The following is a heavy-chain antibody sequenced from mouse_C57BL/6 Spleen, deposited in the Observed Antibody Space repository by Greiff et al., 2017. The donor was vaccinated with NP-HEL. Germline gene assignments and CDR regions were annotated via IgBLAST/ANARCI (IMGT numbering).Heavy chain of an antibody. CDR1: GYTFTSYW. J-gene: IGHJ3*01. CDR3: AREGSPAWFAY. V-gene: IGHV1-53*01. CDR2: INPSNGGT. Sequence: VQLQQPGTELVKPGASVKLSCKASGYTFTSYWMHWVKQRPGQGLEWIGNINPSNGGTNYNEKFKSKATLTVAKSSSTAYMQLSSLSSEDSAVYCCAREGSPAWFAYWGQGTLVTVSA.